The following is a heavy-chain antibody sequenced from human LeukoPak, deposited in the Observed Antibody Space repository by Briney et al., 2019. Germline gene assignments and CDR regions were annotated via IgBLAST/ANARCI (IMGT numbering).Heavy chain of an antibody. D-gene: IGHD6-19*01. CDR2: IRNDGSNE. V-gene: IGHV3-30*02. CDR3: ARENSSGWYCYFDY. J-gene: IGHJ4*02. CDR1: GFTFSNYG. Sequence: GGSLRLSCAASGFTFSNYGMQWVRQGPGSGLEWVAFIRNDGSNEYYSDSVKGRFTISRDNLKNTLNLQMNSLRPEDTAVYYCARENSSGWYCYFDYWGQGTLVTVSS.